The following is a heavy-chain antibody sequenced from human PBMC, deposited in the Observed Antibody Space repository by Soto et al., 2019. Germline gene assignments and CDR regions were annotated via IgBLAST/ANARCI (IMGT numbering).Heavy chain of an antibody. CDR3: ARGGGIVPAAMPPYYYYYGMDV. Sequence: ASVKVSCKASGYTFTGYYMHWVRQAPGQGLEWMGWINPNSGGTNYAQKFQGWVTMTRATSISTAYMELSRLRSDDTAAYYSARGGGIVPAAMPPYYYYYGMDVWGQGTTVTVSS. D-gene: IGHD2-2*01. CDR2: INPNSGGT. J-gene: IGHJ6*02. CDR1: GYTFTGYY. V-gene: IGHV1-2*04.